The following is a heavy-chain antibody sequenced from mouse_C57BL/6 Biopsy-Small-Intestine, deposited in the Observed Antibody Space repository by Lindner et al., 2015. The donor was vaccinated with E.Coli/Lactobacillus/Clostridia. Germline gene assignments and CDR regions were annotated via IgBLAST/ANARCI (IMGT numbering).Heavy chain of an antibody. V-gene: IGHV1-84*02. CDR1: EYTFAGYY. CDR3: TRASHYDNRGYIDAFDV. CDR2: INPDTGDT. Sequence: SVKVSCKAFEYTFAGYYIHWVRQAPGQGLEWLGRINPDTGDTIYAQNFQDRITLTRDTSISTAYIELSRLKSDDTAVYFCTRASHYDNRGYIDAFDVWGQGTIVTISS. D-gene: IGHD2-4*01. J-gene: IGHJ1*01.